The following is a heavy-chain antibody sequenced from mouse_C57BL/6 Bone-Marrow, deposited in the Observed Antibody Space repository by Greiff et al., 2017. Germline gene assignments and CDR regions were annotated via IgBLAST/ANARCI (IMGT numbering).Heavy chain of an antibody. CDR2: IWSGGST. V-gene: IGHV2-2*01. D-gene: IGHD4-1*01. J-gene: IGHJ3*01. Sequence: VKVVESGPGLVQPSQSLSITCTVSGFSLTSYGVHWVRQSPGKGLEWLGVIWSGGSTDYNAAFISRLSISKDNSKSQVFFKMNSLQADDTAIYYCASLGREFAYWGQGTLVTVSA. CDR1: GFSLTSYG. CDR3: ASLGREFAY.